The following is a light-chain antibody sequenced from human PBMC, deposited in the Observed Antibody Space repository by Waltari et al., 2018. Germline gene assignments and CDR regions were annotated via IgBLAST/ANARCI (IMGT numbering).Light chain of an antibody. V-gene: IGKV1-39*01. CDR3: QQSYRTLYT. CDR2: AAY. J-gene: IGKJ2*01. CDR1: ESISYY. Sequence: DIQMTQSPTSLSASVGDRATLTCRASESISYYLNWYQQKPGKAPKLLIYAAYSLHSGVPTRFVGSGSGTDFTLTIDGLQPEDFATYYCQQSYRTLYTFGQGTTVEIK.